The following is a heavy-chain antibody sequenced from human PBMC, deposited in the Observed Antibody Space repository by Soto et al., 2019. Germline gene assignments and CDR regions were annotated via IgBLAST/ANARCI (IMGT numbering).Heavy chain of an antibody. CDR1: GFTYSNYA. CDR2: IGSSSSYK. Sequence: GGSLRLSCAASGFTYSNYAMNWFRQAPEKGLEWVADIGSSSSYKYYADSVRGRFTISRDNAKNSVFLQMNSLRAEDTAMYYCARVSSSGYMADAAFDIWGQGTKVTVSS. CDR3: ARVSSSGYMADAAFDI. V-gene: IGHV3-21*05. D-gene: IGHD5-12*01. J-gene: IGHJ3*02.